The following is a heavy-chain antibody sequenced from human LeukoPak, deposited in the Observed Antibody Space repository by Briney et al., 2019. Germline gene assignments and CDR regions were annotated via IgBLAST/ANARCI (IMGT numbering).Heavy chain of an antibody. CDR2: INHSGST. J-gene: IGHJ4*02. CDR1: GGSFSGYY. V-gene: IGHV4-34*01. Sequence: SETLSLTCAVYGGSFSGYYWSWIRQPPGKGLEWIGEINHSGSTNYNPSLKSRVTISVDTSKNQFSLKLSSVTAADTAVYYCARLRYYYHSSGYYHYGLDYWGQGTLVTVSS. D-gene: IGHD3-22*01. CDR3: ARLRYYYHSSGYYHYGLDY.